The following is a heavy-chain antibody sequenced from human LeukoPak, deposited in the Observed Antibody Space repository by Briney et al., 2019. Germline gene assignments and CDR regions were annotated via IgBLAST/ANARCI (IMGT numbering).Heavy chain of an antibody. J-gene: IGHJ4*02. V-gene: IGHV3-23*01. CDR2: ISGSGGST. D-gene: IGHD4-11*01. CDR1: GFTFSSYA. CDR3: ALVPLDCTNLQGDY. Sequence: PGGSLRLSCAASGFTFSSYAMSWVRQAPGKGLEWVSAISGSGGSTYYADSVKGRFTISRDNSKNTLYLQMNSLRAEDTAVYYCALVPLDCTNLQGDYWGQGTLVTVSS.